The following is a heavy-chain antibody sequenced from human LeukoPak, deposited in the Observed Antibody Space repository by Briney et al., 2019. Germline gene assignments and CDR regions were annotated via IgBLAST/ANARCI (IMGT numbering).Heavy chain of an antibody. Sequence: GGSLRLSCAASGFTFSSYSMNWVRQAPGQGLEWVSTITGGGGSTYYAASVKGRFTISRDNSKNTLSLQMSSLRAEDTALYYCAKETTTYDNWGQGTLVSVSS. V-gene: IGHV3-23*01. CDR2: ITGGGGST. J-gene: IGHJ4*02. CDR1: GFTFSSYS. D-gene: IGHD4-11*01. CDR3: AKETTTYDN.